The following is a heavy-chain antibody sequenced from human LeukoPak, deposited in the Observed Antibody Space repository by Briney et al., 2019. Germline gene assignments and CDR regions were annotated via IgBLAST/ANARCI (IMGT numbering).Heavy chain of an antibody. Sequence: SETPSLTCTVSGGSVSSGSYYWSWIRQPPGKGLEWIGYIYYSGSTNYNPSLKSRVTISVDTSKNQFSLKLSSVTAADTAVYYCARDHGDYWFDPWGQGTLVTVSS. D-gene: IGHD4-17*01. CDR3: ARDHGDYWFDP. V-gene: IGHV4-61*01. J-gene: IGHJ5*02. CDR1: GGSVSSGSYY. CDR2: IYYSGST.